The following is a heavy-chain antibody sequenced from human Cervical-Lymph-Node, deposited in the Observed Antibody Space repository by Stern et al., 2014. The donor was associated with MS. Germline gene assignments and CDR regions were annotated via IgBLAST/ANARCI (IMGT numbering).Heavy chain of an antibody. J-gene: IGHJ6*02. Sequence: VHLVESGGGVVQPGRSLRLSCAASGFTFSSYGMHWVRQAPGKGLEWVAVIWYDGSNKYYADSVKGRFTISRDNYKNTLYLQMNSLRAEDTAVYYCARSSSPSPYYYYGMDVWGQGTTVTVSS. CDR3: ARSSSPSPYYYYGMDV. D-gene: IGHD6-13*01. CDR1: GFTFSSYG. V-gene: IGHV3-33*01. CDR2: IWYDGSNK.